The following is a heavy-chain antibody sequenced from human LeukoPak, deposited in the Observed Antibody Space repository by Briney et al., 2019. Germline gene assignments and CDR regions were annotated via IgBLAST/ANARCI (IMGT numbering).Heavy chain of an antibody. J-gene: IGHJ3*02. CDR1: GGSISGGGYS. CDR3: ARDLLGLMVQNGYAFDI. D-gene: IGHD3-10*01. V-gene: IGHV4-30-2*01. CDR2: IYHSGST. Sequence: SETLSLTCAVSGGSISGGGYSWSWIRQPPGKGLELIGYIYHSGSTYYNPSLKSRVTVSVDTSKNQFSLKLSSVTAADTAVYYCARDLLGLMVQNGYAFDIWGQGTMVTVSS.